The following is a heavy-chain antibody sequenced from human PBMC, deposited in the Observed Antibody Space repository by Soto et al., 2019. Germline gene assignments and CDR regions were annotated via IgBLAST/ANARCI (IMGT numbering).Heavy chain of an antibody. D-gene: IGHD3-9*01. V-gene: IGHV4-4*07. CDR2: IYTSGTT. Sequence: SETLSLTCTVSGRSMSGYYRGWIRQAAGERLEWIGRIYTSGTTDFNPSLKGRVTMSVDTSKNQFSLKLTSVTAADTALYYCAREDYYDTGYYVVWGQGTQVTVSS. J-gene: IGHJ4*02. CDR1: GRSMSGYY. CDR3: AREDYYDTGYYVV.